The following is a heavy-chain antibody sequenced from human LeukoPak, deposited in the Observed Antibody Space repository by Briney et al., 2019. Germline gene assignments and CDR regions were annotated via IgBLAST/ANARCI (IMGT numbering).Heavy chain of an antibody. V-gene: IGHV3-30-3*01. CDR2: ISYDGSNK. J-gene: IGHJ4*02. CDR1: GFTFSSYA. D-gene: IGHD3-16*01. Sequence: QPGGSLRLSCAASGFTFSSYAMHWVRQAPGKGLEWVAVISYDGSNKYYADSVKGRFTISRDNSKNTLYLQMNSLRAEDTAVYYCAKGLGYYYFDYWGQGTLVTVSS. CDR3: AKGLGYYYFDY.